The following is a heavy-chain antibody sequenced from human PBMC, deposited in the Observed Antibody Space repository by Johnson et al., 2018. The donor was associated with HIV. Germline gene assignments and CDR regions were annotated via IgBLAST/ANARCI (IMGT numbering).Heavy chain of an antibody. CDR1: GFTFSTYP. J-gene: IGHJ3*02. D-gene: IGHD2-15*01. Sequence: QVQLVESGGGVVQPGRSLRLSCAASGFTFSTYPMHWVRQAPGKGLEWVAIISYDGNNKFQADSVKGRFTISRDNSKNTLYVQMNSLRVEDTAVYYCARSKDCSGGSCPDAFDIWGQGTMVIVSS. CDR2: ISYDGNNK. CDR3: ARSKDCSGGSCPDAFDI. V-gene: IGHV3-30-3*01.